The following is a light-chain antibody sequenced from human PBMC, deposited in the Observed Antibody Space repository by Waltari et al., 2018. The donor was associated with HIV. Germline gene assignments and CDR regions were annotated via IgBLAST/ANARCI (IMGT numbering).Light chain of an antibody. V-gene: IGKV1-9*01. Sequence: DIQLTQSPFFQSAFVGDRVTITCRASQDISSNLAWYQQKPGQAPNLLIYAASTVQPGVPSRYSGSGSGTEFTLTVRGLQPEDFATDYCQHLNTYTLCTFGPGTTVD. CDR1: QDISSN. J-gene: IGKJ3*01. CDR2: AAS. CDR3: QHLNTYTLCT.